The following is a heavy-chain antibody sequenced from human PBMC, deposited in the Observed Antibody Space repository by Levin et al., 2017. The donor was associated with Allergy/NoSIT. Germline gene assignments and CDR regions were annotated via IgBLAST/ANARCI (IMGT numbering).Heavy chain of an antibody. CDR2: IYYSGST. Sequence: LSQTLSLTCTVSGGSISSSSYYWGWIRQPPGKGLEWIGSIYYSGSTYYNPSLKSRVTISVDTSKNQFSLKLSSVTAADTAVYYCARVGQPVAPGGDYYFDYWGQGTLVTVSS. CDR3: ARVGQPVAPGGDYYFDY. V-gene: IGHV4-39*07. D-gene: IGHD3-16*01. J-gene: IGHJ4*02. CDR1: GGSISSSSYY.